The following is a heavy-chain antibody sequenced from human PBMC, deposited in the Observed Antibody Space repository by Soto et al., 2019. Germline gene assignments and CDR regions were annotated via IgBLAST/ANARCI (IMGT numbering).Heavy chain of an antibody. CDR3: ARSGRYYGGDTAY. CDR1: GYTFTNYG. Sequence: QVQLVQSGAEVKKPGASVKVSCKASGYTFTNYGFSWVRQAPGQGLELMGWISAYNGDTNFAQKFPGRVTLTTDTSTSTAYMELSSLRSDDTAVYYCARSGRYYGGDTAYWGQGTLVTVSS. D-gene: IGHD2-21*02. J-gene: IGHJ4*02. CDR2: ISAYNGDT. V-gene: IGHV1-18*01.